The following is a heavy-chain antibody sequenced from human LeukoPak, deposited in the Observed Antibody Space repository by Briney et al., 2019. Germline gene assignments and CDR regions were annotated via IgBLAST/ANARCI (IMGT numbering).Heavy chain of an antibody. CDR1: GGSISSYY. Sequence: SETLSLTCTVSGGSISSYYWSWIRQPPGKGLEWIGYIYYSGSTNYNPSLKSRVTISVDTSKNQFSLNLSSVTAADTAIYYCARAYYYGSGSYGLDYWGQGTLVTVSS. V-gene: IGHV4-59*12. CDR2: IYYSGST. CDR3: ARAYYYGSGSYGLDY. D-gene: IGHD3-10*01. J-gene: IGHJ4*02.